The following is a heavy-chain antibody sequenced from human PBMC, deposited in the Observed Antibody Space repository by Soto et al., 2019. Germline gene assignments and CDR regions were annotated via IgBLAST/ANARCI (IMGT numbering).Heavy chain of an antibody. D-gene: IGHD3-3*01. Sequence: ASVKVSCKASGYTFTSYGISWVRQAPGQGLEWMGWISAYNGNTNYAQKLQGRVTMTTDTSTSTAHMELRSLRSDDTAVYYCAREGDFYYYYMDVWGKGTTVTVSS. CDR1: GYTFTSYG. V-gene: IGHV1-18*01. J-gene: IGHJ6*03. CDR3: AREGDFYYYYMDV. CDR2: ISAYNGNT.